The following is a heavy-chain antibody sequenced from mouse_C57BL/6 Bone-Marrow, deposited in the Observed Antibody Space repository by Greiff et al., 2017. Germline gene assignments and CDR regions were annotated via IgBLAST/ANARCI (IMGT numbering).Heavy chain of an antibody. J-gene: IGHJ1*03. Sequence: EVQVVESGGGLVKPGGSLKLSCAASGFTFSSYAMSWVRQTPEKRLEWVATISDGGSYTYYQDNVKGRFTISRDNAKNNLYLQMSHLTSGATAMYYCANYGSSRDWYCDVWGTGTTVTVSS. V-gene: IGHV5-4*01. CDR3: ANYGSSRDWYCDV. CDR2: ISDGGSYT. CDR1: GFTFSSYA. D-gene: IGHD1-1*01.